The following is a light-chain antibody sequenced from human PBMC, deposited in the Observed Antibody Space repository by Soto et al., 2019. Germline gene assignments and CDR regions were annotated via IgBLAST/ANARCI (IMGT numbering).Light chain of an antibody. J-gene: IGKJ3*01. V-gene: IGKV1-39*01. CDR3: QQRYSIPRGFT. CDR1: QSIGTY. CDR2: AAS. Sequence: DIRLTQSPASLSASLGYRSTICFRSSQSIGTYLNWYQQKPRKAPKLLIYAASSLHRGVPSRFSGSGSGTDFTLTISSLQPEDFATYYCQQRYSIPRGFTFGPGTKVDT.